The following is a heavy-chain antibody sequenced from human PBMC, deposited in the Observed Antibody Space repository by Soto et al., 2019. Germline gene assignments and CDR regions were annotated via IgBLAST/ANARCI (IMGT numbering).Heavy chain of an antibody. CDR2: ISGSGGST. J-gene: IGHJ4*02. CDR3: TTSSEETYYDFWSGYDGYYFDY. Sequence: GGSLRLSCAASGFTFSSYAMSWVRQAPGKGLEWVSAISGSGGSTYYADSVKGRFTISRDNSKNTLYLQMNSLKTEDTAVYYCTTSSEETYYDFWSGYDGYYFDYWGQGTLVTVSS. CDR1: GFTFSSYA. V-gene: IGHV3-23*01. D-gene: IGHD3-3*01.